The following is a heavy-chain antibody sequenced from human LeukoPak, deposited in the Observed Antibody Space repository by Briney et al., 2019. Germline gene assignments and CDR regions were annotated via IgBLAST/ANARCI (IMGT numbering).Heavy chain of an antibody. CDR2: IYYSGST. D-gene: IGHD3-3*01. J-gene: IGHJ5*02. CDR1: GGSISSYY. CDR3: ARSPITIFGVVTGFDP. Sequence: SSETLSLTCTVSGGSISSYYWSWIRQPPGKGLKWIGYIYYSGSTNYNPSLKSRVTISVDTSKNQFSLKLSSVTAADTAVYYCARSPITIFGVVTGFDPWGQGTLVTVSS. V-gene: IGHV4-59*01.